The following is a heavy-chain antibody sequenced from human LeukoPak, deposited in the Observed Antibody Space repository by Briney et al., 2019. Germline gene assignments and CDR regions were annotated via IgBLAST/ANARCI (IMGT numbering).Heavy chain of an antibody. J-gene: IGHJ4*02. CDR3: ARAGPEAGTYYYFDY. Sequence: SETVSHTCAVYGGSFSGYYWSWIRQPPGKGLEWIGEINHSGSTNYNPSLKSRVTISVDTSKNQFSLKLSSVTAADTAVYYCARAGPEAGTYYYFDYWGQGTLVTVSS. CDR2: INHSGST. V-gene: IGHV4-34*01. CDR1: GGSFSGYY. D-gene: IGHD1-1*01.